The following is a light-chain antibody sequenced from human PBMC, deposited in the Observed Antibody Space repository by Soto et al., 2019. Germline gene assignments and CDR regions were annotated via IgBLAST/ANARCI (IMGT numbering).Light chain of an antibody. CDR1: QYVGNY. V-gene: IGKV1-5*01. J-gene: IGKJ1*01. Sequence: DIEMTQSPSTLSAFVGDRVTITCRASQYVGNYLAWYQQKPGEAPNLLIYDASNLGTGFPSRFSGSGSGTEFTLTISSLQPDDVATYYCQQYNSYTPWTFGQGTKVEL. CDR3: QQYNSYTPWT. CDR2: DAS.